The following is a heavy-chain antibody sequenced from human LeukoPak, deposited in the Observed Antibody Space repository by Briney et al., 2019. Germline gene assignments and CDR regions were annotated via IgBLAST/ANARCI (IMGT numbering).Heavy chain of an antibody. V-gene: IGHV3-74*03. CDR3: ARDLDWILFDY. Sequence: GGSLRLSCAASGFTFSTYWMHWVRQAPGKGLVWVARIRPEGTTTAYADSVKGRFTISRDNAKNTLFLQMNSLSAEDTAVYYCARDLDWILFDYWGQGTLVAVSS. D-gene: IGHD3-9*01. CDR1: GFTFSTYW. J-gene: IGHJ4*02. CDR2: IRPEGTTT.